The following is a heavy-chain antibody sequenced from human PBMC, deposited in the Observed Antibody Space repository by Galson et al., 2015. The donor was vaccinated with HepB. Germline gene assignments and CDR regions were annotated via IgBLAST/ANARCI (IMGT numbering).Heavy chain of an antibody. V-gene: IGHV1-46*01. CDR2: INPSGGNT. CDR3: ARDRRPDYYDSSGHSILDY. CDR1: GYTFTTYY. Sequence: SVKVSCKASGYTFTTYYIHWVRQAPGQGLEWMGIINPSGGNTNYAQKFQGRVAMTRDTSTSTVYMELSSLRSEDAAVYYCARDRRPDYYDSSGHSILDYWGQGTLVTVSS. D-gene: IGHD3-22*01. J-gene: IGHJ4*02.